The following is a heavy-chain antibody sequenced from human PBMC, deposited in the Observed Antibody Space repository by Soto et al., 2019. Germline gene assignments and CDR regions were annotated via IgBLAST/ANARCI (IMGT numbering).Heavy chain of an antibody. CDR1: GFSFTSAW. CDR2: IKTNIDGGAT. D-gene: IGHD5-12*01. CDR3: TTGRGGSAYVPGAY. Sequence: EVQLVESGGGLVKPGGSLRLSCAASGFSFTSAWMNWVRQIPGKGLEWVGRIKTNIDGGATDYPAPVKGRLTISRDDSKDRVYLQMTSLKTEDTAVYYCTTGRGGSAYVPGAYWGQGALVSVSS. V-gene: IGHV3-15*07. J-gene: IGHJ4*02.